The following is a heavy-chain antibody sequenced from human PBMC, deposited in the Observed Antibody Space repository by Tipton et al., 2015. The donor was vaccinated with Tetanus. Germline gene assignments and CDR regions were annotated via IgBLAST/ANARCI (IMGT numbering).Heavy chain of an antibody. CDR3: ARRLGPYTGDQIWHFDL. J-gene: IGHJ2*01. CDR2: IYPGDSDT. Sequence: QLVQSGAEVKKPGESLKISCQGSGYNFNLYWIAWVRQMPGKGLEWMGIIYPGDSDTTYSPSFQGQVTISAERSISTAYLQWSSLKASDTAVFFCARRLGPYTGDQIWHFDLWGRGTLVTVSS. CDR1: GYNFNLYW. V-gene: IGHV5-51*01. D-gene: IGHD7-27*01.